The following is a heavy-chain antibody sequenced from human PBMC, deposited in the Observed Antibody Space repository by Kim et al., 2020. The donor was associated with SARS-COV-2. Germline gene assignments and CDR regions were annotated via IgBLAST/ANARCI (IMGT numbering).Heavy chain of an antibody. CDR3: ASIYSSSWYFDY. Sequence: YHHPALQSRVIISVDTSKNQFSLRLSSVTAAETAVYYCASIYSSSWYFDYWGQGTLVTVSS. D-gene: IGHD6-13*01. J-gene: IGHJ4*02. V-gene: IGHV4-39*01.